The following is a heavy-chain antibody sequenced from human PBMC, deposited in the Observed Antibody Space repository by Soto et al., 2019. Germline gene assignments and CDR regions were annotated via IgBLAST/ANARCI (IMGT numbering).Heavy chain of an antibody. J-gene: IGHJ6*02. CDR2: ISYDGSNK. CDR1: GFTFSSYG. D-gene: IGHD6-19*01. CDR3: AKDSPNIAVAGPYYYGMDV. V-gene: IGHV3-30*18. Sequence: QVQLVESGGGVVQPGRSLRLCCAASGFTFSSYGMHWVRQAPGKGLEWVAVISYDGSNKYYADSVKGRFTISRDNSKNTLYLQMNSLRAEDTAVYYCAKDSPNIAVAGPYYYGMDVWGQGTTVTVSS.